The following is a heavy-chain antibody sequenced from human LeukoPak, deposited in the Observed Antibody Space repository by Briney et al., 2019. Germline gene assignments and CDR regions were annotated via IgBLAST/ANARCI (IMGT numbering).Heavy chain of an antibody. V-gene: IGHV3-23*01. CDR1: GFTFSSYA. Sequence: GGSLRLSCAASGFTFSSYAMSWVRQAPGKGLEWVSAISGSGGSTYYADSVKGRFTISRDNAKTSLYLQMNSLRDEDTAVYYCARPYYYDSSGLGYWGQGTLVTVSS. D-gene: IGHD3-22*01. CDR3: ARPYYYDSSGLGY. J-gene: IGHJ4*02. CDR2: ISGSGGST.